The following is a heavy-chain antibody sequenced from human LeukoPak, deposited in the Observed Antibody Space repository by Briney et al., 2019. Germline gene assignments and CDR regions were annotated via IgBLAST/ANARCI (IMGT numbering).Heavy chain of an antibody. Sequence: KSSETLSLTCTVSGGSIDSNSWTWIRQPPGKGLEWIGYIYYSGTTNYNPPLKSRVTMSVDMSKIQFSLKLSSVTAADTAVYYCARRSSSWKNWFDPWGQGTLVTVSS. D-gene: IGHD6-13*01. CDR2: IYYSGTT. CDR3: ARRSSSWKNWFDP. J-gene: IGHJ5*02. CDR1: GGSIDSNS. V-gene: IGHV4-59*01.